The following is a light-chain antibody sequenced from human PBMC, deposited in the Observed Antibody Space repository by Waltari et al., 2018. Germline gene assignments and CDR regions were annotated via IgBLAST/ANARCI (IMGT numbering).Light chain of an antibody. J-gene: IGKJ4*01. CDR1: QSVLYSSNNKDY. V-gene: IGKV4-1*01. Sequence: DIVMTQSPDPLAVSLGERATINCKSSQSVLYSSNNKDYLACYQQKPGQPPKLLIYWASTRESGVPDRFRGSGSETEFTLTISSLQAEDVAVYYCQQYYGTPLTFGGGTKVEVK. CDR3: QQYYGTPLT. CDR2: WAS.